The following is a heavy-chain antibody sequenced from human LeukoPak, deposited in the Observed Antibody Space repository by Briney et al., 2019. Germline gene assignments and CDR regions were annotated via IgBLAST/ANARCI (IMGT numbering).Heavy chain of an antibody. Sequence: SETLSLTCTVSGGSISSSSYYWGWVRQPPGKGLEWIASIRYTHTGSTYYNPSLKSRVTISGDTSKNQFSLKLSSVTAADTAVYYCSRRPITMNAFDIWGQGTMVTVSS. CDR1: GGSISSSSYY. J-gene: IGHJ3*02. D-gene: IGHD3-22*01. V-gene: IGHV4-39*01. CDR3: SRRPITMNAFDI. CDR2: IRYTHTGST.